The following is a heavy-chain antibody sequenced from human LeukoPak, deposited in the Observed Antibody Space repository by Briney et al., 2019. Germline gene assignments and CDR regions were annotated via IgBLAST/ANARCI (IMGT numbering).Heavy chain of an antibody. CDR2: IDSGGST. CDR3: ARDRIVGATPTLDY. D-gene: IGHD1-26*01. V-gene: IGHV3-66*02. Sequence: HPGGSLRLSCAASGFTVSINYMSWVRQAPGKGREWVSVIDSGGSTYYADSVKGRFTISRENSKNTLNLQMNSLRAEDTAVYYCARDRIVGATPTLDYWGQGTLVTVSS. J-gene: IGHJ4*02. CDR1: GFTVSINY.